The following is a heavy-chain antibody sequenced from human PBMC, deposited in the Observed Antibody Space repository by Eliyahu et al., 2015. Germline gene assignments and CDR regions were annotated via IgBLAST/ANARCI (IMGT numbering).Heavy chain of an antibody. D-gene: IGHD3-10*01. CDR2: INGGNGDT. J-gene: IGHJ2*01. V-gene: IGHV1-3*01. CDR1: GYTFRSYA. Sequence: QVQLVQSGAEVKKPGASVRVSCKASGYTFRSYAMHWVRQAPGQRLEWMGWINGGNGDTKYSQKFQGRVTISRDTSASTGYMELSSLRSEDTAVYYCARGFVDKGNFDLWGRGTLVTVSS. CDR3: ARGFVDKGNFDL.